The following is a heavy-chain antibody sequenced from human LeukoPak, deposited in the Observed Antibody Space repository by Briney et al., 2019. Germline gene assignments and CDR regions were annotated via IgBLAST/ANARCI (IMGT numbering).Heavy chain of an antibody. CDR1: GGTFSSYA. CDR3: ASGAARPYYYYYMDV. V-gene: IGHV1-69*05. Sequence: ASVKVSCKASGGTFSSYAISWVRQAPGQGLEWMGGIIPIFGTANYAQKFQGRVTITTDESTSTAYMELSSLRSEDTAVYYCASGAARPYYYYYMDVWGKGTTVTVSS. D-gene: IGHD6-6*01. CDR2: IIPIFGTA. J-gene: IGHJ6*03.